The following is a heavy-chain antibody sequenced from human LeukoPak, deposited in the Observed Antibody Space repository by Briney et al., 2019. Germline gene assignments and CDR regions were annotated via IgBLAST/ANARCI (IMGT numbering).Heavy chain of an antibody. Sequence: GSLRPSCAASGFTFSDYYMSWVRQPPGKGLEWIGQIFHSGSTDYNPSLKSRVTISVDKSNNQFFLKLNSVTAADTAVYYCARDGGGYDRWGQGTLVTVSS. V-gene: IGHV4-34*12. CDR2: IFHSGST. J-gene: IGHJ5*02. CDR3: ARDGGGYDR. D-gene: IGHD5-12*01. CDR1: GFTFSDYY.